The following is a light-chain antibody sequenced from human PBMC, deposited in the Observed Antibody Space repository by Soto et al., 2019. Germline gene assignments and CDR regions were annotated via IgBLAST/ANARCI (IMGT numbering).Light chain of an antibody. J-gene: IGKJ1*01. CDR3: QQGFSAPPWT. V-gene: IGKV1-39*01. Sequence: TQTPNSPSAVVGDRAALTCRANQSINNYVNWYQQRPGKAPKVLIYDASSLQSGVPSRFSGSGSGTEFTLTISSLQREDFATYYCQQGFSAPPWTFGQGTRVDTK. CDR2: DAS. CDR1: QSINNY.